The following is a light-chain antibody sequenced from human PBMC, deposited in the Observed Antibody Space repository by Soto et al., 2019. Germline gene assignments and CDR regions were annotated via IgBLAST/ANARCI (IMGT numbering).Light chain of an antibody. J-gene: IGKJ4*01. CDR1: QSLLHTNEHTY. CDR2: LGS. Sequence: DVVMTQSPLSLPVTLGQPASISCRSSQSLLHTNEHTYLDWYLQKPGQSPQLLIYLGSNRASGVPARFSGSGSGTDFTLNISRVEAEDVGAYFCMQSLRTPLTFGGGTKVDIK. V-gene: IGKV2-28*01. CDR3: MQSLRTPLT.